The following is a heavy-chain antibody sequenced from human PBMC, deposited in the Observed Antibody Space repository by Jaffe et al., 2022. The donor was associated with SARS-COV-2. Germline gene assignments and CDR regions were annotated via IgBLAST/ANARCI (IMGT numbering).Heavy chain of an antibody. Sequence: QVQLVESGGGVVQPGRSLRLSCAASGFTFSSYAMHWVRQAPGKGLEWVAVISYDGSNKYYADSVKGRFTISRDNSKNTLYLQMNSLRAEDTAVYYCASSTGQQLFLFFQHWGQGTLVTVSS. V-gene: IGHV3-30*04. D-gene: IGHD6-13*01. CDR1: GFTFSSYA. J-gene: IGHJ1*01. CDR2: ISYDGSNK. CDR3: ASSTGQQLFLFFQH.